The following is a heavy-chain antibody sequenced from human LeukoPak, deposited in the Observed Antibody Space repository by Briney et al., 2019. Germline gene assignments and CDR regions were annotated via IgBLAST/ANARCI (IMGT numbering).Heavy chain of an antibody. CDR3: AIPAPARFLEWLRSDAFDI. CDR1: GYTLTELS. D-gene: IGHD3-3*01. J-gene: IGHJ3*02. Sequence: ASVKVSCKVSGYTLTELSMHWVRRAPGKGLEWMGGFDPEDGETIYAQKFQGRVTMTEDTSTDTAYMELSSLRSEDTAVYYCAIPAPARFLEWLRSDAFDIWGQGTMVTVSS. V-gene: IGHV1-24*01. CDR2: FDPEDGET.